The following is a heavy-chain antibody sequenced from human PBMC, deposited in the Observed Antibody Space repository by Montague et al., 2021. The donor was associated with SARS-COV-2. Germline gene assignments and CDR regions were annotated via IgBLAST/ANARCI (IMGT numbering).Heavy chain of an antibody. CDR1: GGSISSYY. D-gene: IGHD5-24*01. CDR2: IYYSGST. V-gene: IGHV4-59*01. Sequence: SETLSLTCTVSGGSISSYYWSWIRQPPGKGLEWIGYIYYSGSTNYNPSPKSRVTISVDTSKNQFSLKLSSVTAADTAVYYCARVFPRWLQLDPYFDYWGQGTLVTVSS. CDR3: ARVFPRWLQLDPYFDY. J-gene: IGHJ4*02.